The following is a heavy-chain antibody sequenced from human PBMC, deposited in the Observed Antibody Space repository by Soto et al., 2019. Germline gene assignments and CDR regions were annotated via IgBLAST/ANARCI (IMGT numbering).Heavy chain of an antibody. CDR1: GFTFSSYG. V-gene: IGHV3-33*01. J-gene: IGHJ3*02. CDR2: IWYDGSNK. D-gene: IGHD3-9*01. Sequence: PGGSLRLSCAASGFTFSSYGMHWVRQAPGKGLEWVAVIWYDGSNKYYADSVKGRFTISRDNSKNTLYLQMNSLRAEDTAVYYCARGENVLRYFDTQEVIWGQGTMVTVSS. CDR3: ARGENVLRYFDTQEVI.